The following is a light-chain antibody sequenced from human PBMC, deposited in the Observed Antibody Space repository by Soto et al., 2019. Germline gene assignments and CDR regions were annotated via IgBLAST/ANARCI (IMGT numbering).Light chain of an antibody. CDR3: QQYNNWPQHT. Sequence: EIVMTQSPATLSGSPGERATLSCSASQSVSSSLAWYQQKPGQAPRLIIYGASTRATGIPARFSGSGSGTEFTLTLSSLQSEDFAVYYCQQYNNWPQHTFNQGTKLEIK. V-gene: IGKV3-15*01. J-gene: IGKJ2*01. CDR2: GAS. CDR1: QSVSSS.